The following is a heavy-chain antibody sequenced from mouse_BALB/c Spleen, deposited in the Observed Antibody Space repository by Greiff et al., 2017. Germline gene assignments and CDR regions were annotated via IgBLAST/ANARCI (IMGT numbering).Heavy chain of an antibody. CDR2: INPSSGYT. CDR1: GYTFTSYT. J-gene: IGHJ2*01. V-gene: IGHV1-4*01. CDR3: ARDGNYDFDY. D-gene: IGHD2-1*01. Sequence: QVQLKESGAELARPGASVKMSCKASGYTFTSYTMHWVKQRPGQGLEWIGYINPSSGYTNYNQKFKDKATLTADKSSSTAYMQLSSLTSEDSAVYYCARDGNYDFDYWGQGTTLTVSS.